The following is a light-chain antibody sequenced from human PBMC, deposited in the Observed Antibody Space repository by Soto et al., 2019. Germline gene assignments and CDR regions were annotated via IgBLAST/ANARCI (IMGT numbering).Light chain of an antibody. V-gene: IGKV3-20*01. CDR1: QSVSSSY. CDR2: GAS. J-gene: IGKJ3*01. CDR3: QQYNNWPPFT. Sequence: EIVLTQSPGTLSLSPGERATLSCRASQSVSSSYLAWYQQKPGQTPRLLFYGASSRATGIPDRFSGSGSGTDFTLTISRLEPEDFAVYYCQQYNNWPPFTFGPGTKVDIK.